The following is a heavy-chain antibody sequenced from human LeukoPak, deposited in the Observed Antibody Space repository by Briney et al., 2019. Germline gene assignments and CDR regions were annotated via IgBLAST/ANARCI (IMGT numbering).Heavy chain of an antibody. CDR3: ARAGRSGSYVNWFDP. J-gene: IGHJ5*02. CDR2: IYYSGST. V-gene: IGHV4-59*01. Sequence: SETLSLTCTVSGGSISSYYWSWIRQPPGKGLEWIGYIYYSGSTNYNPSLKSRVTISVDTSKNQFSLKLSSVTAADTAVYYCARAGRSGSYVNWFDPWGQGTLVTVSS. CDR1: GGSISSYY. D-gene: IGHD3-10*01.